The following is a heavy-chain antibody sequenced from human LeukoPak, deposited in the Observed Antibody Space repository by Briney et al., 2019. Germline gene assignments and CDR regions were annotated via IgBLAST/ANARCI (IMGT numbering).Heavy chain of an antibody. CDR2: INHSGST. Sequence: PSETLSLTCTVSGGSISSGDYYWSWVRQPPGKGLEWIGEINHSGSTNYNPSLKSRVTISVDTSKNQFSLKLSSVTAADTAVYYCARGYCTNGVCYIVGRYYFDYWGQGTLVTVSS. CDR3: ARGYCTNGVCYIVGRYYFDY. J-gene: IGHJ4*02. D-gene: IGHD2-8*01. V-gene: IGHV4-39*07. CDR1: GGSISSGDYY.